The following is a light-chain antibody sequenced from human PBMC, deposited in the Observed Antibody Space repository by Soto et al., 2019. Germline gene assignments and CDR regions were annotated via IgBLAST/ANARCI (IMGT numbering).Light chain of an antibody. J-gene: IGLJ1*01. CDR1: SSNIGSDY. CDR2: NTS. CDR3: VAWDDSLSGYV. V-gene: IGLV1-47*02. Sequence: QSVLTQPPSASGTPGQRVTISCSGSSSNIGSDYVYWNQQLPGTAPKLLIYNTSQRPSGVPDRFSGSQSGTSASLAISGLRSEDEAEYYCVAWDDSLSGYVFGTGTKLTVL.